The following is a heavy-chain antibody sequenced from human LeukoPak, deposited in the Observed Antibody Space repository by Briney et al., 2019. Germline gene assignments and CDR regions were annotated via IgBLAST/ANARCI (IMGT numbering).Heavy chain of an antibody. Sequence: GGSLRLSCAASGFTFNLAWINWVRQAPGKGLEWVGRIKNKIGGGTTDYAAPVKGRFTISRDDSKNTVYLQMNSLKSEDTALYYCNTDGDYGDYVDSWGQGTLVTVSS. CDR1: GFTFNLAW. CDR3: NTDGDYGDYVDS. CDR2: IKNKIGGGTT. J-gene: IGHJ4*02. V-gene: IGHV3-15*07. D-gene: IGHD4-17*01.